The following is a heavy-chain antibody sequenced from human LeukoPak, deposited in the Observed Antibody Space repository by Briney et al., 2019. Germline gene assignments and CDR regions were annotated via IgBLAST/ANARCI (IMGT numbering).Heavy chain of an antibody. CDR1: GDSVSSNSAA. CDR3: ARASQTYYYGSGTYYLGRRHFDY. D-gene: IGHD3-10*01. V-gene: IGHV6-1*01. CDR2: TYYRSKWYN. Sequence: SQTLSLTCAISGDSVSSNSAAWNWIRQFPSRGLEWLGRTYYRSKWYNDYAVSVKSRITINPDTSKNQFSLQLNSVTPEDTAVYYCARASQTYYYGSGTYYLGRRHFDYWGQGTLVTVSS. J-gene: IGHJ4*02.